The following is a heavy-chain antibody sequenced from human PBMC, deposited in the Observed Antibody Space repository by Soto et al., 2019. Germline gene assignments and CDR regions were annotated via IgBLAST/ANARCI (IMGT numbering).Heavy chain of an antibody. J-gene: IGHJ4*02. V-gene: IGHV3-23*01. CDR2: ITGSGAAT. D-gene: IGHD6-13*01. Sequence: GGSLRLSCAASGFTFGSYAMSWVRQAPGKGLEWVSAITGSGAATYYADSMKGRFTISSDNSKNTLYLQMNSLRAEDTAVYYCAKRMSGWYYIDYWGQGTLVTVSS. CDR1: GFTFGSYA. CDR3: AKRMSGWYYIDY.